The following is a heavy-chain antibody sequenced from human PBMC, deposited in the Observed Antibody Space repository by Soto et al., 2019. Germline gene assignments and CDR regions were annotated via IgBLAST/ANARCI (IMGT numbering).Heavy chain of an antibody. CDR3: ARDKHHYYGSGSKSNGMDV. J-gene: IGHJ6*02. V-gene: IGHV3-30-3*01. CDR1: GFTFSSYA. Sequence: GGSLRLSCAASGFTFSSYAMHWVRQAPGKGLEWVAVISYDGSNKYYADSVKGRFTISRDNSKNTLYLQMNSLRAEDTAVYYCARDKHHYYGSGSKSNGMDVWGQGTTVTVSS. CDR2: ISYDGSNK. D-gene: IGHD3-10*01.